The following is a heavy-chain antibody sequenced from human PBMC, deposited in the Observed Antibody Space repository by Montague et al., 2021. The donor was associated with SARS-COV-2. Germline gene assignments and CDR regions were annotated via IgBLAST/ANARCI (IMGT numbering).Heavy chain of an antibody. V-gene: IGHV4-61*02. CDR2: IYNSGXT. CDR1: GGSISSGSYY. CDR3: ASEWVYYDILSGYRNRVDP. D-gene: IGHD3-9*01. Sequence: TLSLTCTVSGGSISSGSYYWSWIRQPAGKGLEWIGSIYNSGXTXYXXXXKXRVTISVDTSKNQFSLKLRSVTAADTAVYYCASEWVYYDILSGYRNRVDPWGQGTLVTVSS. J-gene: IGHJ5*02.